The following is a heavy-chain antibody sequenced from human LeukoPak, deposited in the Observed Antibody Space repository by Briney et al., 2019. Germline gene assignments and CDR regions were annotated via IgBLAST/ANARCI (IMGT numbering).Heavy chain of an antibody. CDR3: AKDSSRSVWGSYGDY. V-gene: IGHV3-23*01. D-gene: IGHD3-16*01. J-gene: IGHJ4*02. CDR1: GFTFSSYA. Sequence: PGGSLRLSCAASGFTFSSYAMSWVRQAPGKGLELVSAISGSGGSTYYADSVKGRFTISRDNSKNTLYLQMNSLRAEDTAVYYCAKDSSRSVWGSYGDYWGQGTLVTVSS. CDR2: ISGSGGST.